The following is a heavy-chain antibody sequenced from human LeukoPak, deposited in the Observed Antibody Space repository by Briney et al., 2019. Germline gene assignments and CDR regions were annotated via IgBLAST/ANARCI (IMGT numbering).Heavy chain of an antibody. V-gene: IGHV3-23*01. CDR3: ARDPITIFGVAHDY. Sequence: GGSLRLSCAASGFTFSSYAMSWVRQAPGKGLEWVSAISGSGGSTYYADSVKGRFTISRDNSKNTLYLQMNSLRAEDTAVYYCARDPITIFGVAHDYWGQGTLVTVSS. CDR1: GFTFSSYA. CDR2: ISGSGGST. J-gene: IGHJ4*02. D-gene: IGHD3-3*01.